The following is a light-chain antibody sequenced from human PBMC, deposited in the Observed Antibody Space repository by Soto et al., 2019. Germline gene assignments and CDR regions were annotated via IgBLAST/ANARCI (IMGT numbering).Light chain of an antibody. CDR3: HQYLNWPQA. CDR1: ESVSTY. Sequence: EIVMTQSPATLSVSPGERVTLSCRASESVSTYLAWYQQKPGQAPRLLIYGASARATGIPERFSGSGSGTDFTLIISNLQPEDFALYYCHQYLNWPQAFGQGTKVEIK. CDR2: GAS. J-gene: IGKJ1*01. V-gene: IGKV3-15*01.